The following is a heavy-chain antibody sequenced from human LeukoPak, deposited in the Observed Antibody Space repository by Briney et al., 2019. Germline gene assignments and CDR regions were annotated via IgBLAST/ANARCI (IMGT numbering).Heavy chain of an antibody. J-gene: IGHJ4*02. D-gene: IGHD3-10*01. Sequence: GGSLRLSCAASGFTFSSYAMHWVRQAPGKGLEWVAVISYGGSNKYYADSVKGRFTISRDNSKNTLYLQLNSLRAEDTAVYYCARDIVSGSGSLDYWGQGTLVTVSS. CDR2: ISYGGSNK. V-gene: IGHV3-30-3*01. CDR3: ARDIVSGSGSLDY. CDR1: GFTFSSYA.